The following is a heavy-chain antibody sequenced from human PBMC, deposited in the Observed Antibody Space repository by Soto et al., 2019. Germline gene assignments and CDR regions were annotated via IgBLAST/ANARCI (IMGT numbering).Heavy chain of an antibody. CDR1: GASISSSY. J-gene: IGHJ4*02. V-gene: IGHV4-59*01. Sequence: SETLSLTCTVSGASISSSYWSWIRQSPGKGLEWIAYVYHTGATNYNPSLKSRVTISLDTSKNQFSLNLTSLSTADTAVYFCARGGNRYSNVASGVGGFDYWGQGSLVTVSS. CDR3: ARGGNRYSNVASGVGGFDY. D-gene: IGHD5-12*01. CDR2: VYHTGAT.